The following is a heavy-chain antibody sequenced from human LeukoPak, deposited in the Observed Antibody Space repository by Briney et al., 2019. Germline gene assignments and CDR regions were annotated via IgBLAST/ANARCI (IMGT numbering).Heavy chain of an antibody. Sequence: GGSWRFSCGASGFTFSDYYMSWSPQAPGKGLKGVSYISSSGSTIYYAASVKGRFTISRDNAKNSLYLQMNSLRAEDTAVYYCARGRIAARRYYYMDVWGKGTTVTVSS. CDR1: GFTFSDYY. V-gene: IGHV3-11*01. D-gene: IGHD6-6*01. CDR2: ISSSGSTI. J-gene: IGHJ6*03. CDR3: ARGRIAARRYYYMDV.